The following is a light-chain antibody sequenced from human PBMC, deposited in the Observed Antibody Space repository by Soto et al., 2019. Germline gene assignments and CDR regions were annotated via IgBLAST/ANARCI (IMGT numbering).Light chain of an antibody. J-gene: IGKJ1*01. CDR1: QIINGN. V-gene: IGKV3-15*01. CDR2: GAS. Sequence: EIVMTQSPATLSVYPGERATLSCRASQIINGNLAWYQQKPGQAPRLPIYGASTRATGIPARFSGNGSGTEFTLTISSLQSEDFAVYYCQQYNNWPPGTFGQGTKLDIK. CDR3: QQYNNWPPGT.